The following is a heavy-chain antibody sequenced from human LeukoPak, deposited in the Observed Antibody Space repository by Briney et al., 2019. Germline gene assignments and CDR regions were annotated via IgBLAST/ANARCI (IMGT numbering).Heavy chain of an antibody. J-gene: IGHJ6*02. CDR3: ARGSVPQYYDFWSGYLRDYYYYGMDD. CDR2: MNPNSGNT. V-gene: IGHV1-8*01. CDR1: GYTFTSYD. D-gene: IGHD3-3*01. Sequence: ASVKVSCKASGYTFTSYDINWVRQATGQGLEWMGWMNPNSGNTGYAQKFQGRVTMTRNTSISTAYMELSSLRSEDTAVYYCARGSVPQYYDFWSGYLRDYYYYGMDDWGQGTTVTVSS.